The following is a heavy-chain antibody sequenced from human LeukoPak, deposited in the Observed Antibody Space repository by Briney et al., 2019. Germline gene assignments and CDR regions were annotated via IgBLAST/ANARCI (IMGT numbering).Heavy chain of an antibody. CDR3: ARLLAARPQDDY. V-gene: IGHV4-31*03. CDR1: GASVSSGGYY. J-gene: IGHJ4*02. Sequence: SQTLSLTCTVSGASVSSGGYYWSWIRQHAGKGLEWIGYIHYSGDTYSNPPLKSRVAVSLDTSKNQFSLKLTSVTAADTAVYYCARLLAARPQDDYWGQGTLVTVSS. CDR2: IHYSGDT. D-gene: IGHD6-6*01.